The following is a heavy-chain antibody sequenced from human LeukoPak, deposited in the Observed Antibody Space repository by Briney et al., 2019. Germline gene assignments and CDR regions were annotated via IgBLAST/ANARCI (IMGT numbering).Heavy chain of an antibody. V-gene: IGHV3-30*03. CDR2: ISYDGSNK. J-gene: IGHJ4*02. CDR1: GFTFSDYY. Sequence: GGSLRLSCAASGFTFSDYYMSWIRQAPGKGLEWVAVISYDGSNKYYADSVKGRFTISRDNSKNTLYLQMNSLRAEDTAVYYCARQETPIGGLYFDYWGQGTLVTVSS. D-gene: IGHD3-16*01. CDR3: ARQETPIGGLYFDY.